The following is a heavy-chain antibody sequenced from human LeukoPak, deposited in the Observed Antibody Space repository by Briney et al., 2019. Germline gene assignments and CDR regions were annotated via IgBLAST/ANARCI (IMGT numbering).Heavy chain of an antibody. Sequence: ASVKVSCKASGYTFTGYYMHWVRQAPGQGLEWMGWINPNRGGTNYAQKFQGRVTMTRDTSISTAYMELSRLRSDDTAVYYCARAELYYDILTGYRPLGWFDPWGQGTLVTVSS. CDR2: INPNRGGT. V-gene: IGHV1-2*02. D-gene: IGHD3-9*01. CDR3: ARAELYYDILTGYRPLGWFDP. CDR1: GYTFTGYY. J-gene: IGHJ5*02.